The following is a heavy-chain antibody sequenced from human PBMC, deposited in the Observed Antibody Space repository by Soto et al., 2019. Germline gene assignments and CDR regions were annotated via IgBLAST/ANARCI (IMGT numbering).Heavy chain of an antibody. CDR1: GYTFTSYA. V-gene: IGHV1-3*01. D-gene: IGHD2-2*01. J-gene: IGHJ5*02. Sequence: ASVKVSCKASGYTFTSYAMHWVRQAPGQRLEWMGWINAGNGNTKYSQKFQGRVTITGDTSASTAYMELSSLRSEDAAVYYCARDLELGVVPAALNWFDPWGQGTLVTVSS. CDR3: ARDLELGVVPAALNWFDP. CDR2: INAGNGNT.